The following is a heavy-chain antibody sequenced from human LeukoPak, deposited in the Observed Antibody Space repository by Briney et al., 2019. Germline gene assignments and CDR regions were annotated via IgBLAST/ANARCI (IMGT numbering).Heavy chain of an antibody. CDR3: ARIVVAAIFDY. J-gene: IGHJ4*02. CDR2: ISYDGSNK. Sequence: PGRSLRLSCAASGFTFSSYAMHWVRQAPGKGLEWVAVISYDGSNKYYADSVKGRFTISRDNSKNTLYLQMNSLRAEDTAVYYCARIVVAAIFDYWGQGTLVTVSS. CDR1: GFTFSSYA. V-gene: IGHV3-30-3*01. D-gene: IGHD2-15*01.